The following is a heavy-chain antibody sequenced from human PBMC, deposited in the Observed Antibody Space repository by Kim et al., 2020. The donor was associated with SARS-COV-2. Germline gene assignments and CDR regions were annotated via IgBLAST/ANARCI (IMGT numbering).Heavy chain of an antibody. CDR3: ARGGQYSSSPRGIYGMDV. Sequence: ASVKVSCKASGYTFTSYDINWVRQATGQGLEWMGWMNPNSGNTGYAQKFQGRVTMTRNTSISTAYMELSSLRSEDTAVYYCARGGQYSSSPRGIYGMDVWGQGTTVTVSS. CDR1: GYTFTSYD. D-gene: IGHD6-13*01. CDR2: MNPNSGNT. V-gene: IGHV1-8*01. J-gene: IGHJ6*02.